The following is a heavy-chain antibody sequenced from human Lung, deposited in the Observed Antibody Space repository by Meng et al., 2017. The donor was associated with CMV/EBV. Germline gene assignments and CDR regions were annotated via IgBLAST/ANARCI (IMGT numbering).Heavy chain of an antibody. CDR3: VKDFLGAGDF. CDR1: EFSFSDNY. CDR2: IRDKAATYST. D-gene: IGHD2-15*01. J-gene: IGHJ4*02. Sequence: GGSLRLXXAASEFSFSDNYMDWFRQAQGKGLECVGRIRDKAATYSTEYAASVGGRFTISSDDSKSSLYLQMNGLKIEDTAIYDCVKDFLGAGDFWGQGTPVTVSS. V-gene: IGHV3-72*01.